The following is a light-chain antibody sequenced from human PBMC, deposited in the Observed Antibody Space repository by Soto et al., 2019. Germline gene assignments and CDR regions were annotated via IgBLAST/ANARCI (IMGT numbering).Light chain of an antibody. Sequence: QSALTQPASVSGSPGQSITISCTGTSSDVGGYNYVSWYQQHPGKAPKLMIYDVSNRPSGVSNSFSGSKSGNTASLTISGLQAEDEADYYCSSATVFGTGTKLTVL. J-gene: IGLJ1*01. CDR3: SSATV. CDR1: SSDVGGYNY. V-gene: IGLV2-14*01. CDR2: DVS.